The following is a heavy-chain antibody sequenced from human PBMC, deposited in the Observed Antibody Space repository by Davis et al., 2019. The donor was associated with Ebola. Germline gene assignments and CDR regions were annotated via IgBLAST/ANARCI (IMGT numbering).Heavy chain of an antibody. V-gene: IGHV3-30*02. Sequence: GESLKISCAASGFTFSSYAMSWVRQAPGKGLEWVAYIRYDGSDKYYADSVKGRFTISRDNSKNTLYLQMNSLRAEDTAVYYCARDRIAVAGTLDYWGQGTLVTVSS. D-gene: IGHD6-19*01. CDR2: IRYDGSDK. CDR1: GFTFSSYA. J-gene: IGHJ4*02. CDR3: ARDRIAVAGTLDY.